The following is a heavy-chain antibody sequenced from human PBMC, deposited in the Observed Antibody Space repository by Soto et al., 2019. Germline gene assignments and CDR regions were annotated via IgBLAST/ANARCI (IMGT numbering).Heavy chain of an antibody. CDR2: INPNGGST. Sequence: AAVKVSCKASGYTFPSYYMHWVRQAPGQGLEWMGIINPNGGSTIYAQKFQGRVTMTRDTSTSTVYMELSSLRSEDTAIYYCARGNKHNFPPDIVVEEASMGDHFDYWGQGTLVTVSS. J-gene: IGHJ4*02. V-gene: IGHV1-46*01. D-gene: IGHD2-2*01. CDR3: ARGNKHNFPPDIVVEEASMGDHFDY. CDR1: GYTFPSYY.